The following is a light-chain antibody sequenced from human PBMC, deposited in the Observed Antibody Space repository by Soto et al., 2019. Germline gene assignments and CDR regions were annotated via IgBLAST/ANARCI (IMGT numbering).Light chain of an antibody. CDR3: QETYSTPRT. CDR1: QTIANY. J-gene: IGKJ1*01. V-gene: IGKV1-39*01. Sequence: DIQMTQSPSSLSASVGGRVTIPCRASQTIANYLTCYQQKLGRAPNLLVYAASSLQSGVPSRFGGSRSGTEITLTISSLQPEDFATYYCQETYSTPRTFGQGTKVEIK. CDR2: AAS.